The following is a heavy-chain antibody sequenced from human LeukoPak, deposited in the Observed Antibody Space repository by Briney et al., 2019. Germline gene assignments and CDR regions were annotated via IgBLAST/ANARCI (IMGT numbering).Heavy chain of an antibody. Sequence: GASVKVSCKVSGYTLTELSMHWVRQAPGKGLEWMGGFDPEDGETIYAQKFQGRVTMTEDTSTDTAYMELSSLRSEDTAVYYCATDLVGATTTLNDYWGQGTLVTVSS. D-gene: IGHD1-26*01. CDR3: ATDLVGATTTLNDY. CDR1: GYTLTELS. CDR2: FDPEDGET. V-gene: IGHV1-24*01. J-gene: IGHJ4*02.